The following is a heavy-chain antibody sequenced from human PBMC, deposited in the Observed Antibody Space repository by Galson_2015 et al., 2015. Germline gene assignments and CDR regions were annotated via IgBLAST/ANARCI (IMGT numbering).Heavy chain of an antibody. J-gene: IGHJ6*02. CDR2: IKPDGSDR. CDR1: EFTFTNYW. D-gene: IGHD3-16*02. Sequence: SLRLSCAASEFTFTNYWMHWVRQALGKGLEWLANIKPDGSDRYYVDSVKGRFTISRDNAKNSLYLQMNSLRAEDTAVYYCARDFIAAGGLDVWGQGTTVTVS. V-gene: IGHV3-7*03. CDR3: ARDFIAAGGLDV.